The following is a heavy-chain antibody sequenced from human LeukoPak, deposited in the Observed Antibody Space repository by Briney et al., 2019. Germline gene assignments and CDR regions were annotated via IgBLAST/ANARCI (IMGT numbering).Heavy chain of an antibody. CDR1: GFTFSYYT. Sequence: GGSLRLSCAASGFTFSYYTMHWVRHAPGKGLEWVAVISYDGSNKYYADSVKGRFTISRDNSKNTLYLQMNSLRAEDTAVYYCARVLNYYDSSGYYFSYWGQGTLVIVSS. CDR2: ISYDGSNK. J-gene: IGHJ4*02. D-gene: IGHD3-22*01. CDR3: ARVLNYYDSSGYYFSY. V-gene: IGHV3-30-3*01.